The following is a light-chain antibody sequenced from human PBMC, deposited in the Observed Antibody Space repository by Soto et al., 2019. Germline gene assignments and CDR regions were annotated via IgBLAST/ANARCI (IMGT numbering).Light chain of an antibody. CDR2: DAS. CDR1: QSVSTY. V-gene: IGKV3-11*01. CDR3: QQRGDLEGFT. Sequence: EFGLTQSPATLSLSPGERATLSCRASQSVSTYLAWYQQKPGQAPRLLIYDASNRATGIPARFSGSGSGTDFTLPISSLEPEDFAVYYCQQRGDLEGFTFGPGTKVDIK. J-gene: IGKJ3*01.